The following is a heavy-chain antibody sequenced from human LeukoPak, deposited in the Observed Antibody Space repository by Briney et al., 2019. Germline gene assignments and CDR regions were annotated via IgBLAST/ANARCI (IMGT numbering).Heavy chain of an antibody. Sequence: GRSLRLSCVASGFSLSSNGMHWVRQAPGKGLEWVAVLWSDASNRYYADSVKGRFTISRDISKSTLYLQMTSMRVEDTAVYYCAREDWGSTGHSFGYWGQGTLVTVSS. V-gene: IGHV3-33*01. CDR3: AREDWGSTGHSFGY. J-gene: IGHJ4*02. CDR2: LWSDASNR. D-gene: IGHD7-27*01. CDR1: GFSLSSNG.